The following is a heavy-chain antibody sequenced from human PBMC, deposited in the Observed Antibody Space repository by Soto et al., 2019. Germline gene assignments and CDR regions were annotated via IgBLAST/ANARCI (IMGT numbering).Heavy chain of an antibody. CDR2: IYYSGST. CDR3: ARMREFYSDAFDI. CDR1: GGSISSYY. Sequence: QVQLQESGPGLVKPSETLSLTCTVSGGSISSYYWSWIRQPPGKGLEWVGYIYYSGSTNYNPSLMSRVTISVDTSKNQFSLKLSSVTAADTAVYYCARMREFYSDAFDIWGQGTMVTVSS. J-gene: IGHJ3*02. V-gene: IGHV4-59*01. D-gene: IGHD2-21*01.